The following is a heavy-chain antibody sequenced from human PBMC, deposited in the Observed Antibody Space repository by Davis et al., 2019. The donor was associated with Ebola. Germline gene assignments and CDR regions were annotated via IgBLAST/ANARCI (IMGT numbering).Heavy chain of an antibody. CDR2: ISGSGGST. J-gene: IGHJ4*02. Sequence: GESLKISCAASGFTFSSYAMSWVRQAPGKGLEWVSAISGSGGSTYYADSVKGRFTISRDNSKNTLYLQMNSLRAEDTAVYYCAGADCGGDCYPLFDYWGQGTLVTVSS. V-gene: IGHV3-23*01. CDR1: GFTFSSYA. CDR3: AGADCGGDCYPLFDY. D-gene: IGHD2-21*02.